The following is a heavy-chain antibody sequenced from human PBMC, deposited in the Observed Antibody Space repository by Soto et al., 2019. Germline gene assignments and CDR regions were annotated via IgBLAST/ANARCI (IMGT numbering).Heavy chain of an antibody. Sequence: VKFSCKSSGYTNTCYPLPWLRRAPGQGLEWMGGISAHSGDTKYAQKLQGRVTMTRDASTSTACLELRSLRSADTSVYYGWSTITMPFLALAYWCQAVLVTGSS. CDR2: ISAHSGDT. V-gene: IGHV1-18*04. J-gene: IGHJ4*02. CDR3: WSTITMPFLALAY. CDR1: GYTNTCYP. D-gene: IGHD5-12*01.